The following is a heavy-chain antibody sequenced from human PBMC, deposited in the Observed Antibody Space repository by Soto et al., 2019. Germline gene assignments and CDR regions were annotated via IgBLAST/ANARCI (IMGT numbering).Heavy chain of an antibody. J-gene: IGHJ5*02. CDR3: ARGFVLRYFDWEVGQDWFDP. CDR2: MNPNSGNT. Sequence: ASVKVSCKASGYTFTSYDINWVRQATGQGLEWMGWMNPNSGNTGYAQKFQGRVTMTRNTSISTAYMELSSLRSEETAVYYCARGFVLRYFDWEVGQDWFDPWGQGTLVTVSS. CDR1: GYTFTSYD. D-gene: IGHD3-9*01. V-gene: IGHV1-8*01.